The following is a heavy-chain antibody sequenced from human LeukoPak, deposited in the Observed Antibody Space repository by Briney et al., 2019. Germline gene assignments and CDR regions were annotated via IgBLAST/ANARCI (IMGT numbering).Heavy chain of an antibody. D-gene: IGHD5-12*01. V-gene: IGHV1-2*02. Sequence: ASVKVSCKASGYTFTGYYMHWVRQAPGQGLEWMGWINPNSGGTNYAQKFQGRVTITADESTSTAYMELSSLRSEDTAVYYCARQYSGYDPEGKQNFDYWGQGTLVTVSS. J-gene: IGHJ4*02. CDR2: INPNSGGT. CDR1: GYTFTGYY. CDR3: ARQYSGYDPEGKQNFDY.